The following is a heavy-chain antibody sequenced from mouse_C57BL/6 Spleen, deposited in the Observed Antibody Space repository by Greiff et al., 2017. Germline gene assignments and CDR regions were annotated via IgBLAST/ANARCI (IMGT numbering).Heavy chain of an antibody. CDR1: GFTFNTYA. CDR2: ISSKSSNYAT. CDR3: VRERGWDGDYFDY. V-gene: IGHV10-3*01. Sequence: EVMLVESGGGLVQPKGSLKLSCAASGFTFNTYAMHWVRQAPGKGLEWVARISSKSSNYATYYADSVKDRFTISRDDSQSMSYLQMNNLKTEDTAMYSCVRERGWDGDYFDYWGQGTTLTVSA. D-gene: IGHD4-1*01. J-gene: IGHJ2*01.